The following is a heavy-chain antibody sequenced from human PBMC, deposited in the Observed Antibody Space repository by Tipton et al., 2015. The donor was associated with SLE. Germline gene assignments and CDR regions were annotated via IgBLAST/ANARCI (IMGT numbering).Heavy chain of an antibody. D-gene: IGHD1-26*01. CDR3: TRGGGSGSQGPLDV. Sequence: QLVQSGGDLVQPGRSLRLSCTVSGFTFGDYAMSWVRQAPGKGLEWVGSIGKKVYGETTQYAASVKGRFTISRDDSKNIAYLQMNSLKVEDTAVYYCTRGGGSGSQGPLDVWGKGTTVTVSS. CDR2: IGKKVYGETT. V-gene: IGHV3-49*04. J-gene: IGHJ6*04. CDR1: GFTFGDYA.